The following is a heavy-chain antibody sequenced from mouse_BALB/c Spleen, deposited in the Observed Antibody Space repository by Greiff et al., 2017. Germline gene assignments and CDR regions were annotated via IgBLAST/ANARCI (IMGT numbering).Heavy chain of an antibody. D-gene: IGHD1-1*01. CDR2: IDPNSGGT. CDR3: TRGVTTVGYYYAMDY. V-gene: IGHV1-62-3*01. Sequence: QVQLKQPGAELVKPGASVKLSCKASGYTFTSYWMHWVKQRPGRGLEWIGRIDPNSGGTKYNEKFKSKATLTVDKPSSTAYMQLSSLTSEDSAVYYCTRGVTTVGYYYAMDYWGQGTSVTVSS. J-gene: IGHJ4*01. CDR1: GYTFTSYW.